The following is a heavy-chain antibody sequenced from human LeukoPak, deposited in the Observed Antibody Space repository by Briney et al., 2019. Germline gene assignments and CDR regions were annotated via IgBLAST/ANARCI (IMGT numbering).Heavy chain of an antibody. D-gene: IGHD1-1*01. CDR1: GFTFSSYA. CDR3: ARDYWRSIDH. Sequence: PGGSLRLSCAASGFTFSSYAMHWVRQAPGKGLESVAIVNEDGSAKYYLDSVKGRFTISRDNARNSLYLEMNSLRAEDTAVYYCARDYWRSIDHWGQGTLVTVSS. CDR2: VNEDGSAK. V-gene: IGHV3-7*01. J-gene: IGHJ4*02.